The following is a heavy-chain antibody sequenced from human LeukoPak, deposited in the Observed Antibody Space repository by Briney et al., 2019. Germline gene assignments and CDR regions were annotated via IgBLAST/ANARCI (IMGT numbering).Heavy chain of an antibody. J-gene: IGHJ4*02. CDR2: IIPIFGTA. V-gene: IGHV1-69*13. CDR1: GGTFSSYT. D-gene: IGHD2-2*01. Sequence: SVKVSCKASGGTFSSYTINWVRQAPGQGLEWMGGIIPIFGTANYAQKFQGRVTITADESTSTAYMELSSQRSEDTAVYYCAKDKYQLLLHTFDYWGQGTLVTVSS. CDR3: AKDKYQLLLHTFDY.